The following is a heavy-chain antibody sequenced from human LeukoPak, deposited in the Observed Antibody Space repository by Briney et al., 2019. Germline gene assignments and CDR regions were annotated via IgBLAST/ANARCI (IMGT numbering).Heavy chain of an antibody. J-gene: IGHJ4*02. CDR1: GFTFSSYE. CDR3: AKQRGIVVVTTLGY. Sequence: GGSLRLSCAASGFTFSSYEMNWVRQAPGKGLEWVSGISGSGDITYYADSVKGRFTISRDNSKNTLYLQMNSLRAEDTAVYYCAKQRGIVVVTTLGYWGQGTLVTVSS. CDR2: ISGSGDIT. D-gene: IGHD2-21*02. V-gene: IGHV3-23*01.